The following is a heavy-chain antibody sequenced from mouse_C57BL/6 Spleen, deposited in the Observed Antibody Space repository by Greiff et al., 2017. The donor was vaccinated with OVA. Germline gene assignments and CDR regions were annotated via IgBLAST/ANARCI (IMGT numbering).Heavy chain of an antibody. Sequence: VQLKESGTVLARPGASVKLSCKTSGFTFTSSWMHWVNQRPGPGLEWIAAINPGNSDTSYNQKFKGKAKMTAVTSASPAYLELSSQTNEDAAVYCGTSQTAQVLDYWGQGTTLTVSS. CDR1: GFTFTSSW. CDR2: INPGNSDT. CDR3: TSQTAQVLDY. D-gene: IGHD3-2*02. J-gene: IGHJ2*01. V-gene: IGHV1-5*01.